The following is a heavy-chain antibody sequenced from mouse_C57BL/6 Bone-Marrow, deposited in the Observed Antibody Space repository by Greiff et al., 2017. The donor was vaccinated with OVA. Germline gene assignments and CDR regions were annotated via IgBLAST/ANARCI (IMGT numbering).Heavy chain of an antibody. CDR3: SRSSYGNYGFAY. J-gene: IGHJ3*01. CDR1: GYTFTDYN. Sequence: EVKLQESGPELVKPGASVKMSCKASGYTFTDYNMHWVKQSHGKSLEWIGYINPNNGGTSYNQKFKGKATLTVNKSSSTAYMELRSLTSEDSAVYYCSRSSYGNYGFAYWGQGTLVTVSA. D-gene: IGHD2-1*01. CDR2: INPNNGGT. V-gene: IGHV1-22*01.